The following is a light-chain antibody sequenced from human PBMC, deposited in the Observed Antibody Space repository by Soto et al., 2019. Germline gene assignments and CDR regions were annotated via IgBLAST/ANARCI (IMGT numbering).Light chain of an antibody. J-gene: IGKJ1*01. CDR2: GAS. CDR1: QSIDIN. V-gene: IGKV3-15*01. CDR3: QQYQSWPPWT. Sequence: EIVMTQSPATLSVSPGERATLSCRASQSIDINVAWYQQKPGQAPRLLFHGASTRAASTPARFSGSGSGTAFTLTINSLQCEDFAVYYCQQYQSWPPWTFGQGTKVEVK.